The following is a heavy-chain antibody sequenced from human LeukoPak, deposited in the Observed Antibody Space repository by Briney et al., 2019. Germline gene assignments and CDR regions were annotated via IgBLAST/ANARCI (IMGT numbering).Heavy chain of an antibody. CDR2: IYYSGST. V-gene: IGHV4-39*07. Sequence: PSETLSLTCTVSGGSISSYYWGWIRQPPGKGLEWIGSIYYSGSTYYNPSLKSRVTISVDTSKNQFSLKLSSVTAADTAVYYCARHPPYYYGSGSMGYSVRTRQNWFDPWGQGTLVTVSS. CDR3: ARHPPYYYGSGSMGYSVRTRQNWFDP. D-gene: IGHD3-10*01. CDR1: GGSISSYY. J-gene: IGHJ5*02.